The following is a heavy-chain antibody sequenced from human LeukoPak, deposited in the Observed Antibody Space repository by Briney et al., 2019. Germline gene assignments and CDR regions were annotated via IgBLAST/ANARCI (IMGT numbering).Heavy chain of an antibody. CDR2: IKQDGSKK. V-gene: IGHV3-7*01. Sequence: GGSLRLSCAASGLTFSNYWLTWVRPAPGQGLEWVANIKQDGSKKHHVDAVNGRFTSSRDNAKNLLQLQMNSPRVEDTAVYYFARHRQIAYWGQGTLVTVSS. J-gene: IGHJ4*02. CDR3: ARHRQIAY. CDR1: GLTFSNYW.